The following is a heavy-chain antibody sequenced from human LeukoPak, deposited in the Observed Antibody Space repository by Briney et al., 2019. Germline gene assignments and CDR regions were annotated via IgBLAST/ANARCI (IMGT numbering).Heavy chain of an antibody. Sequence: GGSLRLSCTASGFTFVDYAMTWVRQAPGKGLEWVGFIRSNPYGGTTEYAASVRGRFTISRDDSKSIAYLQMNSLKTEDTAVYYCTRGLLPGYWGQGTLVTVSS. V-gene: IGHV3-49*04. CDR2: IRSNPYGGTT. CDR3: TRGLLPGY. J-gene: IGHJ4*02. D-gene: IGHD2/OR15-2a*01. CDR1: GFTFVDYA.